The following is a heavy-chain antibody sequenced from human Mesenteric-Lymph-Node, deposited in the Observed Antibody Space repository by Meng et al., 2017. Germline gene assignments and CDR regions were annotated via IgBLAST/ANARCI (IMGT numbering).Heavy chain of an antibody. Sequence: PRVKWPEHSMKSSSQASMYFFTHDSIRWVRQDLGHVLDWWRLISPGSGDAYKVKNLRYRVTITSDTSIDTALLEVSRLTSDDTAVYYCGRRVQSFASWGHGTLVTVSS. CDR3: GRRVQSFAS. J-gene: IGHJ5*01. CDR2: ISPGSGDA. CDR1: MYFFTHDS. V-gene: IGHV1-2*06.